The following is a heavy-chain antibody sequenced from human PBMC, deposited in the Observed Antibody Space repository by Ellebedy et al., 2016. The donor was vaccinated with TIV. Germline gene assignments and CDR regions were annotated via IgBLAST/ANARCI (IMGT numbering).Heavy chain of an antibody. Sequence: GESLKISXAASGFTFSSYAMHWVRQAPGKGLEWVAVISYDGSNKYYADSVKGRFTISRDNSKNTLYLQMNSLRAEDTAVYYCAKDFFPITMIVVGTFDYWGQGTLVTVSS. J-gene: IGHJ4*02. CDR3: AKDFFPITMIVVGTFDY. CDR2: ISYDGSNK. CDR1: GFTFSSYA. V-gene: IGHV3-30-3*01. D-gene: IGHD3-22*01.